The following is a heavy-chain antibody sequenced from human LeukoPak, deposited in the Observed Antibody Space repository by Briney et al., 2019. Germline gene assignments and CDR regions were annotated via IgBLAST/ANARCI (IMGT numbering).Heavy chain of an antibody. J-gene: IGHJ4*02. D-gene: IGHD4-17*01. CDR2: IYYSGST. CDR1: GGSISSYY. CDR3: ARTDTTTVTN. Sequence: KASETLSLTCTVSGGSISSYYWSWIRQPPGKGLEWIGYIYYSGSTNYNPSLKSRVTISVDTSKNQFSLKLSSVTAADTAVYYCARTDTTTVTNWGQGTLVTVSS. V-gene: IGHV4-59*01.